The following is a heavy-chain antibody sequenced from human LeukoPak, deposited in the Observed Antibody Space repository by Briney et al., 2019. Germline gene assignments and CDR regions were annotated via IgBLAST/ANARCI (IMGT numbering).Heavy chain of an antibody. V-gene: IGHV3-30*04. CDR2: ISYDGSNK. D-gene: IGHD4-17*01. J-gene: IGHJ4*02. CDR3: ARSYYGDYFDY. Sequence: EGSLRLSCAASGFTFSSYAMHWVRQAPGKGLEWVAVISYDGSNKYYADSVKGRFTISRDNSKNTLYLQMNSLRAEDTAVYYCARSYYGDYFDYWGQGTLVTVSS. CDR1: GFTFSSYA.